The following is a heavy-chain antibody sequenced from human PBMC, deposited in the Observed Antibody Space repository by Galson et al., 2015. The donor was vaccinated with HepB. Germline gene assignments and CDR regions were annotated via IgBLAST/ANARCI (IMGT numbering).Heavy chain of an antibody. CDR3: AKYFDDLEALDY. J-gene: IGHJ4*02. CDR2: ISYDGSNK. Sequence: SLRLSCAASGFTFSSYGMHWVRQAPGKGLEWVAVISYDGSNKYYADSVKGRFTISRDNSKNTLYLQMNSLRAEDTAVYYCAKYFDDLEALDYWGQGTLVTVSS. CDR1: GFTFSSYG. D-gene: IGHD3-9*01. V-gene: IGHV3-30*18.